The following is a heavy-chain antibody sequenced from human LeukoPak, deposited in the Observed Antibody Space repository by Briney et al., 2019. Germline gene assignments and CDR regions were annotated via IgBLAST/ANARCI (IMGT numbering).Heavy chain of an antibody. J-gene: IGHJ4*02. CDR2: ISGSGGST. D-gene: IGHD3-22*01. CDR1: GFTFSSYA. V-gene: IGHV3-23*01. CDR3: AKEPRGPYYYDSSGYYYISVRFRYSFDY. Sequence: GGSLRLSCAASGFTFSSYAMSWVRQAPGKGLEWVSAISGSGGSTYYADSVKGRFTISRDNSKNTLYLQMNSLRAEDTAVYYCAKEPRGPYYYDSSGYYYISVRFRYSFDYWGQGTLVTVSS.